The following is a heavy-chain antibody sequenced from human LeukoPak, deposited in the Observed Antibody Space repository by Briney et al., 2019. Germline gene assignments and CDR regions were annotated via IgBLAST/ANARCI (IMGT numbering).Heavy chain of an antibody. CDR2: IYYSGST. CDR3: ARLVAARPTNCFDP. J-gene: IGHJ5*02. Sequence: SETLSLTCTVSGGSISSYYWSWIRQPPGKGLEGIGYIYYSGSTNYNPSLTSRVTISVDTSKNQFSLKLSSVTAADTAVYYCARLVAARPTNCFDPWGQGTLVTVSS. V-gene: IGHV4-59*01. CDR1: GGSISSYY. D-gene: IGHD6-6*01.